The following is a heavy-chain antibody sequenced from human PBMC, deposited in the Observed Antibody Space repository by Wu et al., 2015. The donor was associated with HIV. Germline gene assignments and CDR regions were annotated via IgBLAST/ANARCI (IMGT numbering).Heavy chain of an antibody. D-gene: IGHD3-22*01. CDR2: IIPLFRKP. CDR1: GDSFTYYG. J-gene: IGHJ6*02. CDR3: ARGGYYDTSGYYYDMDV. V-gene: IGHV1-69*15. Sequence: QVQLVQSGAEVKKPGSSVKVSCKASGDSFTYYGFNWVREAPGQGLEWMGRIIPLFRKPHYAHKFQGRVTITADESTTTVYMELTSLRSDDTAVYYCARGGYYDTSGYYYDMDVWGQGTTVTVSS.